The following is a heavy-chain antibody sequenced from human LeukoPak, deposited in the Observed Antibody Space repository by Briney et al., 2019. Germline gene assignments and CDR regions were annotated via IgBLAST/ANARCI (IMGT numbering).Heavy chain of an antibody. CDR1: GYTFTSYY. CDR2: INPSGGST. D-gene: IGHD3-10*01. J-gene: IGHJ3*02. CDR3: AGCPYGSGSYYNGDDAFDI. V-gene: IGHV1-46*01. Sequence: GASVKVSRKASGYTFTSYYMHWVRQAPGQGLEWMGIINPSGGSTSYAQKFQGRVTMTRDTSTSTVYMELSSLRSEDTAVYYCAGCPYGSGSYYNGDDAFDIWGQGTMVTVSS.